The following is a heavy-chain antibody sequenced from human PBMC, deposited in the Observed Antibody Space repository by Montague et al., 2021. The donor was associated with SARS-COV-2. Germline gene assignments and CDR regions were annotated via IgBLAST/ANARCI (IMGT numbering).Heavy chain of an antibody. D-gene: IGHD3-3*01. CDR3: AKGGYSPLTIFGVVRSHYYFDY. V-gene: IGHV3-23*03. J-gene: IGHJ4*02. Sequence: SLRLSCAASGFTFSSYSMNWVRQAPGKGLEWVSVIYSGGSSTYYADSVKGRFTISRDNSKNTLYLQMNSLRAEDTAVYYCAKGGYSPLTIFGVVRSHYYFDYWGQGTLVTVSS. CDR1: GFTFSSYS. CDR2: IYSGGSST.